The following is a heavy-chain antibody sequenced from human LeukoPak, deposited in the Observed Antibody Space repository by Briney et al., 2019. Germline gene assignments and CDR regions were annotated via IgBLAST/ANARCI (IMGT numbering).Heavy chain of an antibody. CDR3: ARENSGSYREFDY. J-gene: IGHJ4*02. D-gene: IGHD1-26*01. CDR2: IYPSGST. Sequence: SEALSLTCTVSGGSISSYYWTWIRQPAGKGLEWIGRIYPSGSTNYNPSLKSRVTMSVDTSKKPFSLTLSSVTAADAAVYYCARENSGSYREFDYWGQGTLVTVSS. CDR1: GGSISSYY. V-gene: IGHV4-4*07.